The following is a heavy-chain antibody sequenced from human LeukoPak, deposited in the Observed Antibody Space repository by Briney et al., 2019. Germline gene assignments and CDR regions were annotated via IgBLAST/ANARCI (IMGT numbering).Heavy chain of an antibody. CDR1: GYTFTNYY. D-gene: IGHD4-17*01. CDR3: ARGPYGVYSGDYYYYYMDV. CDR2: INSGGGSA. J-gene: IGHJ6*03. Sequence: ASVKVSCKASGYTFTNYYMHWVRQAPGQGLEWMRLINSGGGSASYARKFQGRVTMTRDTSTTTVYMHLISLRSDDTAVYYCARGPYGVYSGDYYYYYMDVWGKGTTVTISS. V-gene: IGHV1-46*01.